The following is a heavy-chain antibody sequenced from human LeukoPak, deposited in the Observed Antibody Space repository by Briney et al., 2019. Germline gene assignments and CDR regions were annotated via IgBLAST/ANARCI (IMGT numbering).Heavy chain of an antibody. J-gene: IGHJ4*02. D-gene: IGHD3-10*01. CDR3: ATEQTIRGKRGFDY. CDR1: SGSISNSNYF. Sequence: SETLSLTCTVSSGSISNSNYFWGWIRQPPGKGLEWIGSIYYSGSTYYNPSLKSRVTISVDTSKNQFSLKLSSVTAADTAVYYCATEQTIRGKRGFDYWGQGTLVTVSS. V-gene: IGHV4-39*01. CDR2: IYYSGST.